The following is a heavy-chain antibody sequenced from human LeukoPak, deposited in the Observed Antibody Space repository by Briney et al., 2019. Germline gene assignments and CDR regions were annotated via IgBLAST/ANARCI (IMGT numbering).Heavy chain of an antibody. V-gene: IGHV3-48*03. CDR2: ISSSGSTI. D-gene: IGHD6-13*01. CDR3: ARDRGSSFALDY. CDR1: GFTFSSYE. Sequence: GGSLRLSCAASGFTFSSYEMNWVRQAPGKGLEWVPYISSSGSTIYYADSVKGRFTISRDNAKNSLYLQMNSLRAEDTAVYYCARDRGSSFALDYWGQGTLVTVSS. J-gene: IGHJ4*02.